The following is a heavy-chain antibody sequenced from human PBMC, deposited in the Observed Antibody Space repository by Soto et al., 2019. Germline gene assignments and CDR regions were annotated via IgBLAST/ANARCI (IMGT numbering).Heavy chain of an antibody. D-gene: IGHD1-26*01. J-gene: IGHJ5*02. V-gene: IGHV3-74*03. Sequence: PGGSLRLSCSDSGFTFGNFWIHWVRQAPGKGLEWVSHIGSDGTDIVYADSVKGRFIISRDNARNTVYLQMNSLEAEDTAVDYCAKLPWEVAPSWGQGTLVTVSS. CDR3: AKLPWEVAPS. CDR2: IGSDGTDI. CDR1: GFTFGNFW.